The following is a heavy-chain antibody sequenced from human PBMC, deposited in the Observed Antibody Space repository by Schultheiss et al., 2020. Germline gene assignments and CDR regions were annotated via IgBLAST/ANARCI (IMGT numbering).Heavy chain of an antibody. D-gene: IGHD4-23*01. CDR3: AKDLAVVTPTDY. V-gene: IGHV3-30*18. CDR1: GFTFSSYG. Sequence: GESLKISCAASGFTFSSYGMHWVRQAPGKGLEWVAVISYDGSNKYYADSVKGRFTISRDNSKNTLYLQMNSLRAEDTAVYYCAKDLAVVTPTDYWGQGTLVTVSS. CDR2: ISYDGSNK. J-gene: IGHJ4*02.